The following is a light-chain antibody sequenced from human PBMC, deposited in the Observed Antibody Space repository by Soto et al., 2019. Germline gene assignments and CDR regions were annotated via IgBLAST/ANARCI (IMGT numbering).Light chain of an antibody. CDR3: QQRSNWPPTWT. J-gene: IGKJ1*01. CDR2: DAS. V-gene: IGKV3-11*01. CDR1: QSVSSY. Sequence: EIVLTQSPATLPLSPGERATLSRRASQSVSSYLAWYQQKPGQAPRLLIYDASNRATGIPARFSGSGSGTGFTLTISSLEPEDFAVYYCQQRSNWPPTWTFGQGTKV.